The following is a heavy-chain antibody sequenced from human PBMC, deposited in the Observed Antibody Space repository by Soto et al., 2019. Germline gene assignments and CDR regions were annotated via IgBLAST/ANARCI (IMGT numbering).Heavy chain of an antibody. D-gene: IGHD1-26*01. V-gene: IGHV3-30-3*01. CDR2: ISYDGSNK. J-gene: IGHJ4*02. Sequence: QVQLVESGGGVVQPGRYLRLSCAASGFTFSSYAMHWVRQAPGKGLEWVAVISYDGSNKYYADSVKGRFTISRDNSKNTLYLQMNSLRAEDTAVYYCARDGWELLKVLDYWGQGTLVTVSS. CDR3: ARDGWELLKVLDY. CDR1: GFTFSSYA.